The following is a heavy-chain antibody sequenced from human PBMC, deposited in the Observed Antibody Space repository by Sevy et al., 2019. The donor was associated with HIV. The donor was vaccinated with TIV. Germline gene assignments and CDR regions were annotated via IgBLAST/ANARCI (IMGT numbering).Heavy chain of an antibody. Sequence: GGSLRLSCAASGFTFSSYAMSWVRQAPGKGLEWVSAISGSGGSTYYEDSVKGRFTISRDNSKNTLYLQMNSLRAEDTAVYYCAKWHLGLNYFDYWGQGTLVTVSS. J-gene: IGHJ4*01. CDR2: ISGSGGST. CDR3: AKWHLGLNYFDY. V-gene: IGHV3-23*01. D-gene: IGHD1-26*01. CDR1: GFTFSSYA.